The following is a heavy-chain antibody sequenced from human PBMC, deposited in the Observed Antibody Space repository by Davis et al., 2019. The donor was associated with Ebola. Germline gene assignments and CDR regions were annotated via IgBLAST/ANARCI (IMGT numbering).Heavy chain of an antibody. Sequence: GESLKISCAASGFTFSNAWMSWVRQAPGKGLEWVSSIGGSGGSIYYADSVKGRFTISRDNSKNTLYLQMNSLRAEDTAVYYCAKAGHCGNYCSFDSWGQGTLVTVSS. J-gene: IGHJ4*02. CDR3: AKAGHCGNYCSFDS. D-gene: IGHD1-26*01. CDR1: GFTFSNAW. V-gene: IGHV3-23*01. CDR2: IGGSGGSI.